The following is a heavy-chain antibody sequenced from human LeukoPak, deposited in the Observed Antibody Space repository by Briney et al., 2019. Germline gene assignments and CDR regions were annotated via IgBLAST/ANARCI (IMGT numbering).Heavy chain of an antibody. CDR2: INLNGVIT. Sequence: GGSLRLSCAASGFTFDDYGMSWVRQAPGKGLEWVSGINLNGVITVYADSVKGRFTISRDNAKNSLYLQMNSLRAEDTALYYCARAADYSNSYYFDYWGQGTLVTVSS. D-gene: IGHD4-11*01. J-gene: IGHJ4*02. V-gene: IGHV3-20*04. CDR1: GFTFDDYG. CDR3: ARAADYSNSYYFDY.